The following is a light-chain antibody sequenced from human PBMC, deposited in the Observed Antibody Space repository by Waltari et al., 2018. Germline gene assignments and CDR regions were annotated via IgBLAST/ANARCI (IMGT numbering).Light chain of an antibody. V-gene: IGLV1-47*01. CDR1: STNIGTNY. Sequence: QSVLTQPPSASGTPGQSVTISCSGGSTNIGTNYVYWYQQLPGGAPKLLISKTNQRPPGVPDRFSGSKSGTSASLAISGLRSEDEADYYCAAWDDSLYVALFGGGTKLTVL. CDR3: AAWDDSLYVAL. J-gene: IGLJ3*02. CDR2: KTN.